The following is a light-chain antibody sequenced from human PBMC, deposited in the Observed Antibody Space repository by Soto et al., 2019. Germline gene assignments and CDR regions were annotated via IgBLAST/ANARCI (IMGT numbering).Light chain of an antibody. V-gene: IGLV2-14*01. Sequence: QSALTQPASVSGSPGQSITISCTGTSSDVGGYNYVSWYQQYPGKAPKLMIYDVSNRPSGVSNRFSGSKSGNTASLTIPGLQAEDEADYYCSSYTSSSPDVFGTGNKVTVL. CDR3: SSYTSSSPDV. CDR1: SSDVGGYNY. CDR2: DVS. J-gene: IGLJ1*01.